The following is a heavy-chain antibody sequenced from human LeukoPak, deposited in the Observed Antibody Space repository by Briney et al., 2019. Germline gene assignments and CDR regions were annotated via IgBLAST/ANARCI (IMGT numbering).Heavy chain of an antibody. CDR2: ISSSSSTI. J-gene: IGHJ6*03. D-gene: IGHD3-9*01. V-gene: IGHV3-48*01. CDR1: GFTFSSYS. Sequence: GGSLRLSCAASGFTFSSYSMNWVRQAPGKGLEWVSYISSSSSTIYYADSVKGRFTISRDNSKNTLYLRMNSLRAEDTAVYYCAKNGAVLRYFDWFWYYYMDVWGKGTTVTISS. CDR3: AKNGAVLRYFDWFWYYYMDV.